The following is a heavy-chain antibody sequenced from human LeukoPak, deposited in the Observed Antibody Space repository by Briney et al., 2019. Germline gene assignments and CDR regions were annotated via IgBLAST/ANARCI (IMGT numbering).Heavy chain of an antibody. Sequence: PSETLSLTCAVYGGSFSGYYWSWIRQPPGKGLEWIGEINRSGSTNYNPSLKSRVTISVDTSKNQFSLKLSSVTAADTAVYYCASRTMVQGVIKVDYWGQGTLVTVSS. CDR2: INRSGST. CDR1: GGSFSGYY. CDR3: ASRTMVQGVIKVDY. J-gene: IGHJ4*02. V-gene: IGHV4-34*01. D-gene: IGHD3-10*01.